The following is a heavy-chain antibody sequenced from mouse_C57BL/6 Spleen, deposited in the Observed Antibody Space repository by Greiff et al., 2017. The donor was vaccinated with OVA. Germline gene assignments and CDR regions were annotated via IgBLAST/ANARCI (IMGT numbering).Heavy chain of an antibody. D-gene: IGHD4-1*01. CDR1: GYTFTSYG. CDR3: ELGGGFAY. J-gene: IGHJ3*01. V-gene: IGHV1-81*01. Sequence: VMLVESGAELARPGASVKLSCKASGYTFTSYGISWVKQRTGQGLEWIGEIYPRSGNTYYNEKFKGKATLTADKSSSTAYMALRSLTSEDSAVYFCELGGGFAYWGQGTLVTVSA. CDR2: IYPRSGNT.